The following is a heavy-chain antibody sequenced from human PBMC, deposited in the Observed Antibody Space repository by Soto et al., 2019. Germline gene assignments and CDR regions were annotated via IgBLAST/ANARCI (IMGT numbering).Heavy chain of an antibody. CDR3: ARDQTGTAE. CDR2: IYYSGST. V-gene: IGHV4-59*01. CDR1: GVSSSSYY. J-gene: IGHJ4*02. D-gene: IGHD1-7*01. Sequence: ETLSLTCPVSGVSSSSYYWSWIRQPPGKGLEWIGYIYYSGSTNYNPSLKSRVTISVDTSKNQFSLKLSSVTAADTAVYYCARDQTGTAEWGQGTLVTVSS.